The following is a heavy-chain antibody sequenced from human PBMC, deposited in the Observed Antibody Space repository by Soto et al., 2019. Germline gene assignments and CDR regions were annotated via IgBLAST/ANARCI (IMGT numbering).Heavy chain of an antibody. CDR2: LSGSGGSS. Sequence: EVQLLESGGGLVEPGGSLRLSCAASGFTFSNYAMSWVRQAPGKGLEWVSALSGSGGSSYYADSVKGRFTISRDNSKRTLYLQMKGLGAEDTAEYYCARWVGYSSSWEYFDYWGEGTVVTVSS. J-gene: IGHJ4*02. D-gene: IGHD6-13*01. V-gene: IGHV3-23*01. CDR1: GFTFSNYA. CDR3: ARWVGYSSSWEYFDY.